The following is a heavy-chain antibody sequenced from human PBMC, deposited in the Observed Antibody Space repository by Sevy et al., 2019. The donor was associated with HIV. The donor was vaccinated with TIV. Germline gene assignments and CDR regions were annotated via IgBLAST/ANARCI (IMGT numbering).Heavy chain of an antibody. Sequence: GGSLRLSCAASGFTFSSYEMNWVRQAPGKGLEWVSYITNSGSAEYYSDSVRGRFTISRENTKNSLYLQMNSLRAEETALYYCARDLPPSATTVAHFDYWGRGTLVTVSS. D-gene: IGHD4-17*01. CDR3: ARDLPPSATTVAHFDY. CDR1: GFTFSSYE. J-gene: IGHJ4*02. V-gene: IGHV3-48*03. CDR2: ITNSGSAE.